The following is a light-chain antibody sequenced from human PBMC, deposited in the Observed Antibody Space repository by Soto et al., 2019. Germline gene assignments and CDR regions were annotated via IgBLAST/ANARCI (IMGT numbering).Light chain of an antibody. V-gene: IGLV2-8*01. CDR1: SSDVGGYNY. CDR3: SSYAGSTVV. Sequence: QSALTQPPSASGSPGQSVTISCTGTSSDVGGYNYVSWYQQHPGKAPKLMIYEVSKRPSGVPDRFSGSKSGNTASLTVSGRQAEDEAGYYCSSYAGSTVVFGGGTKLTVL. J-gene: IGLJ2*01. CDR2: EVS.